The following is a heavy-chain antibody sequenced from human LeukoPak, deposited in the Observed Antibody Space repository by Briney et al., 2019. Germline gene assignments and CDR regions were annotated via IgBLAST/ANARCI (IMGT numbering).Heavy chain of an antibody. D-gene: IGHD2-15*01. J-gene: IGHJ6*02. CDR2: IIPIFGTA. CDR3: ARDARYCSGGSCYWDYYYGMDV. CDR1: GGTFSSYA. Sequence: ASVKVSCKASGGTFSSYAISWVRQAPGQGLEWMGGIIPIFGTANYAQKFRGRVTITADESTSTAYMELSSLRSEDTAVYYCARDARYCSGGSCYWDYYYGMDVWGQGTTVTVSS. V-gene: IGHV1-69*13.